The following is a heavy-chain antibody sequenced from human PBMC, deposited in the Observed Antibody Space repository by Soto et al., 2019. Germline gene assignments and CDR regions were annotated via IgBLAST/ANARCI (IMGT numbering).Heavy chain of an antibody. Sequence: ASVKVSCKASGYTFTGYYMHWVRQAPGQGLEWMGWINPNSGGTNYAQKFQGWVTMTRDTSISTAYMELSRLRSDDTAVYYCARDSSAPSDYYTGPYYVMDVWGQGTTVTVSS. J-gene: IGHJ6*02. V-gene: IGHV1-2*04. CDR3: ARDSSAPSDYYTGPYYVMDV. CDR1: GYTFTGYY. D-gene: IGHD3-3*01. CDR2: INPNSGGT.